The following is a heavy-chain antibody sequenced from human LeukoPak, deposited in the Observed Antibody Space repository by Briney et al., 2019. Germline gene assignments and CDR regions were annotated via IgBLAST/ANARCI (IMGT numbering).Heavy chain of an antibody. J-gene: IGHJ4*02. CDR3: ARDIYYDSSGYYGSVY. CDR2: ISYDGSNK. CDR1: GFTFSSYG. D-gene: IGHD3-22*01. Sequence: GGSLRLSCAASGFTFSSYGMHWVRQAPGKGLEWVAVISYDGSNKYYADSVKGRFTISRDNAKNSLYLQMNSLRAEDTAVYYCARDIYYDSSGYYGSVYWGQGTLVTVSS. V-gene: IGHV3-30*03.